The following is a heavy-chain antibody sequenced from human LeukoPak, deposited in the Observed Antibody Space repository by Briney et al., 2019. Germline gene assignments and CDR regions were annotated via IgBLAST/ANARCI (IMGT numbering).Heavy chain of an antibody. J-gene: IGHJ4*02. CDR1: GGSISSGDYY. Sequence: SETLSLTCTVSGGSISSGDYYWSWIRQPPGKGLEWIGYIYYSGSTYYNPSLKSRVTISVDTSKNQFSLKLSSVTAADTAVYYCAKRSRVTTAIDWGQGTLVTVSS. V-gene: IGHV4-30-4*01. CDR3: AKRSRVTTAID. CDR2: IYYSGST. D-gene: IGHD4-17*01.